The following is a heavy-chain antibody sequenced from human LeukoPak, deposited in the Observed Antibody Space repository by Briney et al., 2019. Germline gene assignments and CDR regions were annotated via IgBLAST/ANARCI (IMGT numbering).Heavy chain of an antibody. D-gene: IGHD4-17*01. CDR1: RFTFSTYT. V-gene: IGHV3-21*01. CDR3: ARDRTTVTTFDY. CDR2: ISSGSSYI. Sequence: PGGSLRLSCAASRFTFSTYTMNWVRQAPGKGLEWVSSISSGSSYIYYADSVKGRFTISRDNAKNSLYLQMNTLRAEDTAVYYCARDRTTVTTFDYWGQGTLVTVSS. J-gene: IGHJ4*02.